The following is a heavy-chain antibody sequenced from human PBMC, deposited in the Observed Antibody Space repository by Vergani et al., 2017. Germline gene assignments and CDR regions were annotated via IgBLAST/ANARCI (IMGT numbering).Heavy chain of an antibody. D-gene: IGHD3-22*01. CDR3: ERAVFYYDSSVYYSVVVY. Sequence: QVQLVESGGGLVQPGESLRLSCATSGFSFNKYGMHWVRQAPGKGLEWVAFIRYDDHFDIYTDSVRGRFAISRDNAKNSLYLQMNSLRAEDTAVYYCERAVFYYDSSVYYSVVVYWGQGALVTVSS. CDR1: GFSFNKYG. V-gene: IGHV3-30*02. CDR2: IRYDDHFD. J-gene: IGHJ4*02.